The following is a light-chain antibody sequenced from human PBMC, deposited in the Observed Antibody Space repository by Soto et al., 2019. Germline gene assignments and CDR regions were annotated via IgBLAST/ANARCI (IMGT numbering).Light chain of an antibody. CDR3: GSWDSTLSDYV. CDR2: DDN. J-gene: IGLJ1*01. V-gene: IGLV1-51*01. CDR1: SSNIGGNS. Sequence: QSVLTQPPSVSAAPGQKVTISCSGSSSNIGGNSVSWYQQLPGTAPKLLIYDDNKRPSGIPDRFSSSKSGTSATLGITGFQTGDEADYYCGSWDSTLSDYVFGTGTKVTV.